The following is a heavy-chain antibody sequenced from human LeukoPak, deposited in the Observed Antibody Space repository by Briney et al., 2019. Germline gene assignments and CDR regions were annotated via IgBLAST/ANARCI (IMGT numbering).Heavy chain of an antibody. CDR3: TRHVGGSGWYLTGWFDP. Sequence: GGSLTLSCTPSGFTFGDYAMSWFRQAPGKGLEWVGFIKDKAYSGSTEYPASVKGKFAISRDDSKSIALLQMTSLKTEDTYVYYFTRHVGGSGWYLTGWFDPWGQGTLVTVSS. CDR1: GFTFGDYA. CDR2: IKDKAYSGST. D-gene: IGHD6-19*01. V-gene: IGHV3-49*03. J-gene: IGHJ5*02.